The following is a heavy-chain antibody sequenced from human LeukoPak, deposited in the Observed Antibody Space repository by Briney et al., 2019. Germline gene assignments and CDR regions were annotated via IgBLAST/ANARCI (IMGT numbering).Heavy chain of an antibody. CDR2: INLTTGVT. D-gene: IGHD6-13*01. CDR3: ARDKRSGAAAGRLWDYMDV. J-gene: IGHJ6*03. Sequence: ASVKVSCKASGYTFSDYYMHWVRQAPGQGPEWMAWINLTTGVTNYAQRFQGRVTVTTDTSIATVYMELRGLTSDDTAVYYCARDKRSGAAAGRLWDYMDVWGRGTTVTVSS. V-gene: IGHV1-2*02. CDR1: GYTFSDYY.